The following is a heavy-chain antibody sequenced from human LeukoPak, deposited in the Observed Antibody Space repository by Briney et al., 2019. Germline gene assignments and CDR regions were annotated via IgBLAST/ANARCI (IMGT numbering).Heavy chain of an antibody. CDR3: ARTVTAAGTY. CDR2: ISTSSIYI. CDR1: GFTFSSYS. D-gene: IGHD6-13*01. Sequence: PGGSLRLSCAASGFTFSSYSMNWVRQAPGKGLEWVSSISTSSIYIYYADSVKGRFTISRDNAKNSLYLQMNSLRAEDTAVYYCARTVTAAGTYWGQGTLVTVSS. J-gene: IGHJ4*02. V-gene: IGHV3-21*01.